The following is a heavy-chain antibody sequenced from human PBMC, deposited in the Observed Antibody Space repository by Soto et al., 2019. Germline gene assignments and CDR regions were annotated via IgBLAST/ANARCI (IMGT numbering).Heavy chain of an antibody. CDR2: VSNNGART. Sequence: EVQLLESGGGLAQPWGSLRVSCEASGFPFRSYAMRWVRQAPGKGLEWVSVVSNNGARTYYADSVQGRFSISSDNSKNTLYLPMNALRGEDTAVYYCALVGFYGSGSHYDSFDHWGQRTLVTVSS. CDR1: GFPFRSYA. D-gene: IGHD3-10*01. J-gene: IGHJ4*02. V-gene: IGHV3-23*01. CDR3: ALVGFYGSGSHYDSFDH.